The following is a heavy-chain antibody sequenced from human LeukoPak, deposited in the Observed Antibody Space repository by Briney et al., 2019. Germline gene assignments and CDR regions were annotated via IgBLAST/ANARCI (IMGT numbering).Heavy chain of an antibody. CDR2: ISSSSSYT. J-gene: IGHJ6*02. Sequence: GGSLRLSCAASGFTFSDYYMSWIRQAPGKGLEWVSYISSSSSYTNYADSVKGRFTISKDNAKNSLYLQMNSLRAEDTAVYYCARDRDSSGWYYSSRYYYYYGMDVWGQGTTVTVSS. CDR3: ARDRDSSGWYYSSRYYYYYGMDV. V-gene: IGHV3-11*05. CDR1: GFTFSDYY. D-gene: IGHD6-19*01.